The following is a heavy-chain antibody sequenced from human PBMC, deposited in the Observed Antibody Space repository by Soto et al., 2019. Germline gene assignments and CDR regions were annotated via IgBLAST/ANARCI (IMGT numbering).Heavy chain of an antibody. CDR2: FSPYGRTT. J-gene: IGHJ4*02. CDR3: ADSGLPTSY. CDR1: GFSFSHHW. D-gene: IGHD3-10*01. V-gene: IGHV3-74*01. Sequence: GRCRTPSSAAAGFSFSHHWMHCVRQAPEDGLVWVSRFSPYGRTTTHADSVEGRFTISRDNAKRTLYLQMNSLTVEDGAVYYCADSGLPTSYWGPGTLVTVSS.